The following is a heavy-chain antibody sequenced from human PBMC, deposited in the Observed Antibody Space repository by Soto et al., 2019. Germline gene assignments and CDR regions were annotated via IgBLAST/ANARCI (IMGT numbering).Heavy chain of an antibody. CDR3: ARAGLGTVTTSDSRWLDP. J-gene: IGHJ5*02. CDR1: GGSFSGYY. CDR2: INHSGST. D-gene: IGHD4-17*01. Sequence: SETLSLTCAVYGGSFSGYYWSWIRQPPGKGLEWIGEINHSGSTNYNPSLKSRVTISVDTSKNQFSLKLSSVTAADTAVYYCARAGLGTVTTSDSRWLDPWGQGTLVTVSS. V-gene: IGHV4-34*01.